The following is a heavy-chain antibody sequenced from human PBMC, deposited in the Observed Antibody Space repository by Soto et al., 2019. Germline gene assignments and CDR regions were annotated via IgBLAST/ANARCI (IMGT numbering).Heavy chain of an antibody. D-gene: IGHD1-26*01. CDR2: IIPIFGTA. J-gene: IGHJ4*02. CDR1: GGTFSSYA. Sequence: QVQLVQSGAEVKKPGSSVKVSCKASGGTFSSYAISWVRQAPGQGLEWMGGIIPIFGTANYAQKFQGRVTITADESTSTAYRELSSLRSEDTAVYYCARGDSGSYYRRWVYFDYWGQGTLVTVSS. CDR3: ARGDSGSYYRRWVYFDY. V-gene: IGHV1-69*01.